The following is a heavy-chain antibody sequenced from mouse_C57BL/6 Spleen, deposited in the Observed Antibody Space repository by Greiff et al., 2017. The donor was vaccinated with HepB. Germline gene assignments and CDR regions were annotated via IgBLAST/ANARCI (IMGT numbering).Heavy chain of an antibody. CDR3: ARGYYGSDY. CDR2: IDPSDSYT. Sequence: VQLQQPGAELVMPGASVKLSCKASGYTFTSYWMHWVKQRPGQGLEWIGEIDPSDSYTNYNQKFKGKSTLTVDKSSSTAYMQLSSLTSEDSAVYYCARGYYGSDYWGKGTTLTVSS. V-gene: IGHV1-69*01. D-gene: IGHD1-1*01. J-gene: IGHJ2*01. CDR1: GYTFTSYW.